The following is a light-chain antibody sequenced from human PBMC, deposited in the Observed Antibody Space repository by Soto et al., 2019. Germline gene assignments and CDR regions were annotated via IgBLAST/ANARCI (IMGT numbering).Light chain of an antibody. Sequence: QSVLTQPASVSGSPGQSITISCTGTSSDVGGYNYVSWYQQHPGKAPKLLIYDVRSRPSGVSNRFSGSKSGNTASLTISWLQAEDEADYYCSSLTSSTTYVFGTGTKVTVL. J-gene: IGLJ1*01. V-gene: IGLV2-14*03. CDR3: SSLTSSTTYV. CDR1: SSDVGGYNY. CDR2: DVR.